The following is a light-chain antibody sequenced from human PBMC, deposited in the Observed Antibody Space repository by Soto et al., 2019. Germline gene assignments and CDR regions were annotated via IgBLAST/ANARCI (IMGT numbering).Light chain of an antibody. CDR1: SSDVGGYNY. Sequence: QSALTQPPSASGSPGQSVTISCTGTSSDVGGYNYVSWYQQYPGKAPKLMIYEVSKRPSGVPDRFSGSKSGNTASLTVSGLQAEDEADYYCSSHAVSIKFVVFGGGTKLTVL. CDR3: SSHAVSIKFVV. J-gene: IGLJ2*01. CDR2: EVS. V-gene: IGLV2-8*01.